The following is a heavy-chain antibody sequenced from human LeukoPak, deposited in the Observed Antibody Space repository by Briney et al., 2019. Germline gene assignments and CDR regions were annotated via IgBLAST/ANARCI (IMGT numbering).Heavy chain of an antibody. CDR1: GFTFSSYA. CDR3: ARAQRD. CDR2: MSYDGSNK. J-gene: IGHJ4*02. D-gene: IGHD5-24*01. Sequence: TGGSLRLSCAASGFTFSSYAMHWVRQAPGKGLEWVAVMSYDGSNKYYADSVKGRFTISRDNSKNTLYLQMNSLRAEDTAVYYSARAQRDWGQGTLVTVSS. V-gene: IGHV3-30*04.